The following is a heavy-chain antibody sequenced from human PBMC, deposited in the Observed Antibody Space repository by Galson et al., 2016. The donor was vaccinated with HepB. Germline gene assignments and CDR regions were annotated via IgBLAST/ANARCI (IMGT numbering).Heavy chain of an antibody. V-gene: IGHV4-31*02. CDR3: ARTEAGRFDY. Sequence: GGSISSGEHYWSWIRQHPGKGLEWIGFLYYRGNTYYNPSLKSRVSISGDTSQNQFSLKLSSVTAADTAVYYCARTEAGRFDYWGQGTLVTVSS. D-gene: IGHD6-19*01. J-gene: IGHJ4*02. CDR2: LYYRGNT. CDR1: GGSISSGEHY.